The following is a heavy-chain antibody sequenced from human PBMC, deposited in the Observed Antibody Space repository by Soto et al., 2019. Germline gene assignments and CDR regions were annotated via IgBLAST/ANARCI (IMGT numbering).Heavy chain of an antibody. J-gene: IGHJ4*02. D-gene: IGHD6-19*01. V-gene: IGHV4-34*01. CDR3: ATRLAVAGPDY. CDR2: INHSGST. Sequence: PETLSLTCAVFGGSFSGYYWSWIRQPPGKGLEWIGEINHSGSTNYNPSLKSRVTISVDTSKNQFSLKLSSVTAADTAVYYCATRLAVAGPDYWGQGTLVTVSS. CDR1: GGSFSGYY.